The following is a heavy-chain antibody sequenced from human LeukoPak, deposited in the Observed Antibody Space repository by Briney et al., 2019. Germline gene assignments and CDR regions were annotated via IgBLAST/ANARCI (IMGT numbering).Heavy chain of an antibody. CDR1: GGSISSGSYY. J-gene: IGHJ5*02. V-gene: IGHV4-61*02. D-gene: IGHD2-2*02. Sequence: TLSLTCTVSGGSISSGSYYWSWIRQPAGKGLEWIGRIYTSGSTNYNPSLKSRVTISVDTSKNQFSLKLSSVTAADTAVYYCARGRWYCSSTSCYTHWFDPWGQGTLVTVSS. CDR2: IYTSGST. CDR3: ARGRWYCSSTSCYTHWFDP.